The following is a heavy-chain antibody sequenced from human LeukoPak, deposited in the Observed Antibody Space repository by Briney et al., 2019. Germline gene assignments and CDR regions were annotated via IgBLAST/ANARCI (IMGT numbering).Heavy chain of an antibody. D-gene: IGHD6-25*01. CDR2: LYSGGST. J-gene: IGHJ4*02. CDR3: AREGTATPATFDY. Sequence: GGSLRLSCAASGFVVSTNYMSWVRQAPGKGLEWVSVLYSGGSTYYTDSVKGRFTISRDNSKNTLYLQMNSLRAEDTAVYYCAREGTATPATFDYWGQGTLVTVSS. CDR1: GFVVSTNY. V-gene: IGHV3-66*01.